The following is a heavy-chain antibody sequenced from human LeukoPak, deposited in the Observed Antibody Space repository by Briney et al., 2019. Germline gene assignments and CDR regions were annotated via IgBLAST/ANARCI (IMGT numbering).Heavy chain of an antibody. CDR2: IRYDGSNK. J-gene: IGHJ4*02. CDR1: GFTFSSYG. D-gene: IGHD4-17*01. CDR3: AKDGRGGYGDYRIDFDY. V-gene: IGHV3-30*02. Sequence: GGSLRLSCAASGFTFSSYGMHWVRQAPGKGLEWVAFIRYDGSNKYYADSVKGRFTISRDNSKNTLYLQMNSLRAEDTAVYYCAKDGRGGYGDYRIDFDYWGQGTLVTVSS.